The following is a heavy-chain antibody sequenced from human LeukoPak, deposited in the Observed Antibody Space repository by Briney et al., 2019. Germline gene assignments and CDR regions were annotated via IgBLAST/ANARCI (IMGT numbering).Heavy chain of an antibody. CDR1: GYSFTSYW. Sequence: GESLKISCKGSGYSFTSYWIGWVRQMPGKGLKWMGIIYPDDSDTKYSPSFQGQVTISADKSISTAYLQWSSLKASDTAMYYCARLAFCTNAVCFSNYYYSMDVWGRGTTVTVSS. J-gene: IGHJ6*03. CDR3: ARLAFCTNAVCFSNYYYSMDV. CDR2: IYPDDSDT. V-gene: IGHV5-51*01. D-gene: IGHD2-8*01.